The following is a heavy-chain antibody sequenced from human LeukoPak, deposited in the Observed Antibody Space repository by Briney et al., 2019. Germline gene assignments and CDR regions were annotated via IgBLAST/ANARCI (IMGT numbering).Heavy chain of an antibody. CDR3: ARGGTTWAKIDY. J-gene: IGHJ4*02. Sequence: GGFLRLSCAASGFTFRTYSMNWVRQAPGKGLEWVSYISSTSGTIYYADSMKGRFTISRDNAKNSLYLQMNSLRAEDTAVYYCARGGTTWAKIDYWGQGTLVTVSS. V-gene: IGHV3-48*04. CDR2: ISSTSGTI. CDR1: GFTFRTYS. D-gene: IGHD1-7*01.